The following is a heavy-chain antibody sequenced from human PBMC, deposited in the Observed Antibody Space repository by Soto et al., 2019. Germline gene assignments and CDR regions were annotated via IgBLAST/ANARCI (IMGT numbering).Heavy chain of an antibody. V-gene: IGHV4-39*01. CDR2: IYYSGST. CDR3: ARHLDLGVVITGLFDY. J-gene: IGHJ4*02. Sequence: PSETLSLTCTVSGGSISSSSYYWGWIRQPPGKGLEWIGSIYYSGSTYYNPSLKSRVTISVDTSKNQFSLKLSSVTAADTAVYYCARHLDLGVVITGLFDYWGQGTLVTVSS. CDR1: GGSISSSSYY. D-gene: IGHD3-22*01.